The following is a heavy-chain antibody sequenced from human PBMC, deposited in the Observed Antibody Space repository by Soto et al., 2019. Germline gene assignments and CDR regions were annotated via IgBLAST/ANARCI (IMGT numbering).Heavy chain of an antibody. CDR1: GYTFTSYD. V-gene: IGHV1-8*01. Sequence: ASVKVSCKASGYTFTSYDINWVRQATGQGLEWMGWMKPNSGNTGYAQRFQGRVTMTRNTSISTAYMELSSLRSEDTAVYYCARPSSGWSYSFAYWGQGTLVTVSS. CDR3: ARPSSGWSYSFAY. CDR2: MKPNSGNT. D-gene: IGHD6-19*01. J-gene: IGHJ4*02.